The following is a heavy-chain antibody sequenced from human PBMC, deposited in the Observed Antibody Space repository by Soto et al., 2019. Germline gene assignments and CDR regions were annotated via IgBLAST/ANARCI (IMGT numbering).Heavy chain of an antibody. CDR1: GFTFSSYA. J-gene: IGHJ4*02. CDR2: INKDGTTT. V-gene: IGHV3-74*03. Sequence: GGSLRLSCAASGFTFSSYAMSWVRQAPGKGLVWVSRINKDGTTTSYADSVKGRFTISRDNAENTLYLQMNSLRADDSAVYYCARDLSGQFDYWGQGTLVTVSS. CDR3: ARDLSGQFDY.